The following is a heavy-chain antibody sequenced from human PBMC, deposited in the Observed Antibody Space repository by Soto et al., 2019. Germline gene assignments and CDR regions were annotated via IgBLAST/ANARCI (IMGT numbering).Heavy chain of an antibody. CDR1: GCTFTGYY. D-gene: IGHD3-10*01. CDR2: INPNSGGT. V-gene: IGHV1-2*02. CDR3: AIRGYISYYFDY. Sequence: ASVKVSCKASGCTFTGYYMHWVRQAPGQGLEWMGWINPNSGGTNYAQKFQGRVTMTRDTSISTAYMELSRLRSDDTAVYYCAIRGYISYYFDYWGQGTLVTVSS. J-gene: IGHJ4*02.